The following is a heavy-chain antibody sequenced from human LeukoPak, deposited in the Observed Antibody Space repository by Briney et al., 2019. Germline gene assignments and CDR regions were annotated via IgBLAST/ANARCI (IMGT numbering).Heavy chain of an antibody. CDR2: ISASGNIV. V-gene: IGHV3-48*04. Sequence: PGGSLRLSCAASGFTFSSYWMSWVRQAPGRGLEWIAYISASGNIVDYAESVKGRFTISRDNSKSSLYLRMNSLRAEDTAVYYCAALYYIKGTYWGQGTLVTVSS. J-gene: IGHJ4*02. CDR3: AALYYIKGTY. D-gene: IGHD3-10*01. CDR1: GFTFSSYW.